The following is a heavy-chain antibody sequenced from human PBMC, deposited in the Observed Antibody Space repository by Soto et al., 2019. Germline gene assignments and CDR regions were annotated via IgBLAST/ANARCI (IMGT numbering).Heavy chain of an antibody. CDR3: AKGRYFDSSGGCANY. CDR2: ISGSGHAT. V-gene: IGHV3-23*01. D-gene: IGHD3-22*01. J-gene: IGHJ4*02. Sequence: EVNLLESGGGLFPPGASATLSCLTSGFVFDNYAMSWVRQSPGRGLEWLAAISGSGHATYYTQSVQGRFVISRDKSKKTVSLQMNNLRAEDTAVYYCAKGRYFDSSGGCANYWGLGTLVTVFS. CDR1: GFVFDNYA.